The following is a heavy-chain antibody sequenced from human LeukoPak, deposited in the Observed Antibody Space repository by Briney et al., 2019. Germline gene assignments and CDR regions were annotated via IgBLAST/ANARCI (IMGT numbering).Heavy chain of an antibody. CDR3: VPAAIPVFIY. V-gene: IGHV3-23*01. D-gene: IGHD2-2*01. J-gene: IGHJ4*02. CDR2: ISGSGGST. CDR1: GFTFSSYA. Sequence: GGSLRLSCAASGFTFSSYAMSWVRQAPGKGLEWVSAISGSGGSTYYAGSVKGRFTISRDNSKNTLYLQMNSLRAEDTAVYYCVPAAIPVFIYWGQGTLVTVSS.